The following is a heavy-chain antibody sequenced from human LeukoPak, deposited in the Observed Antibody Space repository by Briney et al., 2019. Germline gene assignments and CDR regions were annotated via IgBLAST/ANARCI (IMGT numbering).Heavy chain of an antibody. V-gene: IGHV1-2*06. CDR3: ARGTSFDAFDI. D-gene: IGHD2-2*01. Sequence: ASVKVSCKASGYTFTGYYMHWVRQAPGQGLEWMGRINPNSGGTNYAQKFQGRVTMTRNTSISTAYMELSSLRSEDTAVYYCARGTSFDAFDIWGQGTMVTVSP. CDR1: GYTFTGYY. CDR2: INPNSGGT. J-gene: IGHJ3*02.